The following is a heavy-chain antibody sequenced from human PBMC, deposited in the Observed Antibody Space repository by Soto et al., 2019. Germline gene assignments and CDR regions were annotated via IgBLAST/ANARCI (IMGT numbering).Heavy chain of an antibody. J-gene: IGHJ5*02. V-gene: IGHV4-59*01. Sequence: SDTLSLTCTVSGGSISSYYWSWIRPPPGKGLEWIGYIYYSGSTNYNPSLKSRVTISVDTSKNQFSLKLSSVTAADTAVYYCARSGTTVWFAPWGQGTLVTVSS. CDR3: ARSGTTVWFAP. CDR2: IYYSGST. CDR1: GGSISSYY. D-gene: IGHD1-7*01.